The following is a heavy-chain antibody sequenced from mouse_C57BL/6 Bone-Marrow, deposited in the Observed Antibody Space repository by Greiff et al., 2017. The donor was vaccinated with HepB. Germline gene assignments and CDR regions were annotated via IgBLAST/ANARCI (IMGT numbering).Heavy chain of an antibody. CDR1: GFTFSSYG. D-gene: IGHD1-1*01. CDR2: ISSGGSYT. CDR3: ARRSYYYYYYAMDY. J-gene: IGHJ4*01. Sequence: DVHLVESGGDLVKPGGSLKLSCAASGFTFSSYGMSWVRQTPDKRLEWVATISSGGSYTYYPDSVKGRFTISRDNANNTLYLQMSSLKSEDTAMYYCARRSYYYYYYAMDYWGQGTSVTVSS. V-gene: IGHV5-6*02.